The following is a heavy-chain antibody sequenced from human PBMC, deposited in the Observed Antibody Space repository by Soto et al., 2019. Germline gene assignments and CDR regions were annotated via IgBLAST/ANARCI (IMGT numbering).Heavy chain of an antibody. CDR3: ARAATGWGNAFDI. V-gene: IGHV4-30-4*01. D-gene: IGHD2-15*01. Sequence: PSETLSLTCIVSGGSISSADYYWSWIRQPPGKGLEWIGYIYYSGSTYYNPSLKSRVTISVDTPKNQFSLKLSSVTAADTAVYYCARAATGWGNAFDIWGQGTMVTVSS. CDR1: GGSISSADYY. J-gene: IGHJ3*02. CDR2: IYYSGST.